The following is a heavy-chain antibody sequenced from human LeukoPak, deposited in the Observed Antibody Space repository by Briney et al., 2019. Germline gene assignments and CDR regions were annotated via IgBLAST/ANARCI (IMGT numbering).Heavy chain of an antibody. J-gene: IGHJ5*02. D-gene: IGHD6-13*01. CDR2: IYYSGST. V-gene: IGHV4-59*01. CDR1: GGSISSYY. CDR3: ARVGIAAAGTFDP. Sequence: SETLSLTCTVSGGSISSYYWSWIRQPPGKGLEWIGYIYYSGSTNYNPSLKSRVTISVDTSKNQFSLKLSSVTAADTAVYYCARVGIAAAGTFDPWGQGALVTVSS.